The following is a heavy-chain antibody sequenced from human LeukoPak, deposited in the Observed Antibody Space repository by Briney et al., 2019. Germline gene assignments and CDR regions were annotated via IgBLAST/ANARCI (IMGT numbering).Heavy chain of an antibody. CDR1: GLTLSSHG. V-gene: IGHV3-30*18. CDR2: ISHDGSNK. CDR3: AKLRGYYGSGQQITLDY. D-gene: IGHD3-10*01. J-gene: IGHJ4*02. Sequence: GGSLRLSCAASGLTLSSHGMHWVRQAPGKGLEWVAVISHDGSNKYYADSVKGRFTISRDNAKNTLYLQMDSLSVEDTAVYYCAKLRGYYGSGQQITLDYWGQGTLVTVSS.